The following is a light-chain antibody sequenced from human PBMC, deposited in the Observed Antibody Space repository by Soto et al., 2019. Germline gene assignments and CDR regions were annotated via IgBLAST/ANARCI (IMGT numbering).Light chain of an antibody. CDR2: GAS. CDR3: QQYGSSPHT. CDR1: QSVSSSY. Sequence: EIVLTQSPGTLSLSPGERATLSCRASQSVSSSYLAWYQHKPGQAPRLLIYGASSRATGIPDRFSGSGSGTDFSRTISRLEPEEFAVYYCQQYGSSPHTCSHGTKLEIK. V-gene: IGKV3-20*01. J-gene: IGKJ2*01.